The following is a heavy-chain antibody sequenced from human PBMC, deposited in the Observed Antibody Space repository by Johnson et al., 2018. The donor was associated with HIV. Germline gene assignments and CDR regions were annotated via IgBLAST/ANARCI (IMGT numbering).Heavy chain of an antibody. D-gene: IGHD3-22*01. V-gene: IGHV3-30-3*01. Sequence: QVQLVESGGGVVRPGGSLRLSCAASGFNVSTNNMNWVRQAPGKGLEWVAVISYDGSNKYYADSVKVRFTISRDNSKNTLYLQMNSLRAEDTAVYYCARDWRGDSSGYYYFFSFDIWGQGTMVTVSS. CDR3: ARDWRGDSSGYYYFFSFDI. CDR2: ISYDGSNK. CDR1: GFNVSTNN. J-gene: IGHJ3*02.